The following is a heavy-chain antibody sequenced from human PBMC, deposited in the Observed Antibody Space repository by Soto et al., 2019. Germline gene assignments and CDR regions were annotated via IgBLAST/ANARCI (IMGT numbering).Heavy chain of an antibody. J-gene: IGHJ4*02. CDR3: ARALSGNDHYFDS. CDR1: GFTFDDYG. D-gene: IGHD5-12*01. V-gene: IGHV3-20*04. Sequence: EVQLLQSGGSVVRPGGSLRLSCTASGFTFDDYGMAWVRQPPGKGLEWVSGINWNGGNSGYAASVKGRFTISRDNAKNTLYLHMTTLRAGDTAFYYCARALSGNDHYFDSWGRGTLVTVST. CDR2: INWNGGNS.